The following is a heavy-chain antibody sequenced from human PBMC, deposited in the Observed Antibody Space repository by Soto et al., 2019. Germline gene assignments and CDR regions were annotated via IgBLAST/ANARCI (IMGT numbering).Heavy chain of an antibody. V-gene: IGHV4-59*11. CDR2: IYDSGST. D-gene: IGHD3-10*01. Sequence: SEPQCLTCCVAGDSLKNHYWSWIGHSPGKGLEWIGNIYDSGSTNYSPSLKSRVSMSVDTSKNLFSLKMNSVTAADTAVYYCARSSMVPEDDFDFWGQGNVVTVSS. CDR1: GDSLKNHY. CDR3: ARSSMVPEDDFDF. J-gene: IGHJ4*02.